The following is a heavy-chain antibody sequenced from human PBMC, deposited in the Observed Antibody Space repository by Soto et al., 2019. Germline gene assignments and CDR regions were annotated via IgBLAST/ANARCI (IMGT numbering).Heavy chain of an antibody. D-gene: IGHD3-10*01. CDR1: GFTFNNYA. J-gene: IGHJ6*02. CDR3: TSAMVRGQANMDV. Sequence: EVQLLESGGGLVQPGGSLRLSCEASGFTFNNYAMGWVRQAPGKGLEWVSSISGSGGSTYYADSVKGRFTISRDNSKNTLFLQMNSLRAEETAVYYCTSAMVRGQANMDVWGQGTTVTVSS. CDR2: ISGSGGST. V-gene: IGHV3-23*01.